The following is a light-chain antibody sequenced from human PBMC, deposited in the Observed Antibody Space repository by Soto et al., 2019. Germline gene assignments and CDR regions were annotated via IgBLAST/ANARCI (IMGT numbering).Light chain of an antibody. V-gene: IGLV2-14*01. CDR3: SSYTTSTSFIL. CDR1: SSDIGNYDF. CDR2: EVS. Sequence: QSVLTQPASVSGSPGQSITISCTGTSSDIGNYDFVSWYQQVPGTAPKAMIYEVSSRPSGVSNRFSGSKSGNTASPTISGLQAEDEAYYYCSSYTTSTSFILFGGGTKVTGL. J-gene: IGLJ2*01.